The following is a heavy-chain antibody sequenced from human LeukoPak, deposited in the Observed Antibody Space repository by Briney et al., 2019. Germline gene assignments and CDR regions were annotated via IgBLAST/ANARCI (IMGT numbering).Heavy chain of an antibody. V-gene: IGHV4-34*01. CDR2: INHSGST. CDR3: ARARSPRLLVPFDY. Sequence: SETLSLTCAVYGGSFSDYYWSWIRQPPGKGLEWIGEINHSGSTNYNPSLKSRVTISVDTSKNHFSLELRSVTAADTAVYYCARARSPRLLVPFDYWGQGTLVTVSS. J-gene: IGHJ4*02. D-gene: IGHD6-13*01. CDR1: GGSFSDYY.